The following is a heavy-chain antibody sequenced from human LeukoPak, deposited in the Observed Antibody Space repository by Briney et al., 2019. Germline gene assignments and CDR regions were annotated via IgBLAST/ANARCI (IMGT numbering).Heavy chain of an antibody. CDR1: GGSISGYY. CDR3: ARDFLVSSSSFSYFDY. Sequence: KPSETLSLTCTVSGGSISGYYWSWIRQPPGKGLEWIGYVYHSGSTNYNPSLKSRVTISVDTSKNQLSLKLSSVTAADTAVYCCARDFLVSSSSFSYFDYWGQGTLVTVSS. D-gene: IGHD6-6*01. CDR2: VYHSGST. J-gene: IGHJ4*02. V-gene: IGHV4-59*01.